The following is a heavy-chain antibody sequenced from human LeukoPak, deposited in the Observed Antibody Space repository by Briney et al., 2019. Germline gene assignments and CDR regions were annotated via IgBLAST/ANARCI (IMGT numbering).Heavy chain of an antibody. J-gene: IGHJ4*02. CDR2: ISNSSTYI. V-gene: IGHV3-21*01. CDR1: GFTFSSYN. D-gene: IGHD5-18*01. Sequence: GGSLRLSCAASGFTFSSYNMNWVRHAPGKGLEWVSSISNSSTYIYYADSVKGRFTISRDNAKNSLYLQMNSLRAEDTAVYYCARVDTAMVTSFDYWGQGTLVTVSS. CDR3: ARVDTAMVTSFDY.